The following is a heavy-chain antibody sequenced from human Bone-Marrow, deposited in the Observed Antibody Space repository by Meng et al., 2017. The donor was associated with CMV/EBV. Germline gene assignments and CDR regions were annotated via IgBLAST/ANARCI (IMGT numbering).Heavy chain of an antibody. CDR3: VTPGIVGRNAFGPPDY. Sequence: YTFNAYYMHWVRPAPRHGLEWMGWINPDSGDTHYAREFQGRVTMTRDTSINSAYMELSRLKSDDTALYYCVTPGIVGRNAFGPPDYWGQGTLVTVSS. CDR2: INPDSGDT. J-gene: IGHJ4*02. V-gene: IGHV1-2*02. D-gene: IGHD1-26*01. CDR1: YTFNAYY.